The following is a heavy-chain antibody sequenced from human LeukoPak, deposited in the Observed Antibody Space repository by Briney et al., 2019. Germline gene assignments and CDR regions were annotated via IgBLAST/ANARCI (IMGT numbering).Heavy chain of an antibody. CDR2: IYWDDDK. V-gene: IGHV2-5*02. CDR1: DFSLTTGGVS. Sequence: SGPTLAKPTQTLTLTCTFSDFSLTTGGVSVGWIRQPPGKALERLALIYWDDDKRYSPSLKSRLTITKDTSKNQVVLTMTNMDPVDTGTYYCALRTLYYYDSSGYWFDPWGQGTLVTVSS. CDR3: ALRTLYYYDSSGYWFDP. J-gene: IGHJ5*02. D-gene: IGHD3-22*01.